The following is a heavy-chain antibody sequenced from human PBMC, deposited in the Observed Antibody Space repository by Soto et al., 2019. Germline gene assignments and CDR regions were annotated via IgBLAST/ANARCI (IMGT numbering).Heavy chain of an antibody. CDR2: ISVNNGKT. Sequence: QVQLLQSGAEVKKPGASVRVSCKASGYTFANYGISWVRQAPGQRLEWMGWISVNNGKTHYAQKLQGRVTMTADTSTSTAYMELRSLRSDDTAMYYCARDGNWNYEHWGQGTLVTVSS. CDR1: GYTFANYG. CDR3: ARDGNWNYEH. J-gene: IGHJ4*02. V-gene: IGHV1-18*04. D-gene: IGHD1-7*01.